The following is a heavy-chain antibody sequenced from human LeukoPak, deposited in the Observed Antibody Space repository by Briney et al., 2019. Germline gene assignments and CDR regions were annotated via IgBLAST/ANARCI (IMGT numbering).Heavy chain of an antibody. CDR1: GSSISSSSYY. J-gene: IGHJ2*01. Sequence: SETLSLTCTVSGSSISSSSYYWGWIRQPPGKGLEWIGSIYYSGSTYYNPSLKSRVTISVDTSKNQFSLKLSSVTAADTAVYYCARRAPYWYFDLWGRGTLVTVSS. CDR3: ARRAPYWYFDL. V-gene: IGHV4-39*01. CDR2: IYYSGST.